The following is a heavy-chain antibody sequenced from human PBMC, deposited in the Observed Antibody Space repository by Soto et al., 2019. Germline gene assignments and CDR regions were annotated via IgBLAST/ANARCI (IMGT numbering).Heavy chain of an antibody. CDR1: GGSISSSSYY. Sequence: SETLSLTYTVSGGSISSSSYYWGWIRQPPGKGLEWIGSIYYSGSTYYNPSLKSRVTISVDTSKNQFSLKLSSVTAADTAVYYCARQGIMTDLDYWGQGTLVTVSS. V-gene: IGHV4-39*01. J-gene: IGHJ4*02. CDR2: IYYSGST. CDR3: ARQGIMTDLDY. D-gene: IGHD1-20*01.